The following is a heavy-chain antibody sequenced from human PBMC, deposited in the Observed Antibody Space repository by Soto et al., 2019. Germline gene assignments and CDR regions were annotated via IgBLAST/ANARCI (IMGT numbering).Heavy chain of an antibody. D-gene: IGHD2-2*01. V-gene: IGHV3-11*01. CDR3: AREGCTSTSCSYYFDS. J-gene: IGHJ4*02. CDR1: GFTFTDYY. Sequence: GGSLRLSCAASGFTFTDYYMSWIRQAPGKGLEWVSYISSVSTIYYADSVKGRFTISRDNAKNSLYLQMNSLRAEDTAVYYCAREGCTSTSCSYYFDSWGQGTPVTFSS. CDR2: ISSVSTI.